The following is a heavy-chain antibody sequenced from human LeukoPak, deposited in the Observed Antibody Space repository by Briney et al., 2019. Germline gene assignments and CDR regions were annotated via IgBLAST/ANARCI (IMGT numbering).Heavy chain of an antibody. D-gene: IGHD4-17*01. Sequence: PGGSLRLSCAASGFTFSNYAMNWVRQAPGKGLVWVSRTNSDGSSTTYADSVKGRFTISRDNAKNTLYLQMNSLRAGDTAVYYCARDSTVTTSSFAFDIWGQGTMVTVSS. CDR1: GFTFSNYA. V-gene: IGHV3-74*01. J-gene: IGHJ3*02. CDR3: ARDSTVTTSSFAFDI. CDR2: TNSDGSST.